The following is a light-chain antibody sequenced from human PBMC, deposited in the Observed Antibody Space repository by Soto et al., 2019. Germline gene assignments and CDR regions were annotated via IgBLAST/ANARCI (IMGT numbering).Light chain of an antibody. CDR2: GAS. Sequence: EIVMTQSPATLPVSPWERATLSCRANQSVSSNLAWYQQKPGQAPRLLISGASTRATGIPDRFSGSGSGTEFTLTISSLQSEDFAVYYCQEYNNWPALTFGGGTKVEIK. V-gene: IGKV3-15*01. CDR1: QSVSSN. CDR3: QEYNNWPALT. J-gene: IGKJ4*01.